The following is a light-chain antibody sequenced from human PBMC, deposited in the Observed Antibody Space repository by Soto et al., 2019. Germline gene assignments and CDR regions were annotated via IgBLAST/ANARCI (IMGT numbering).Light chain of an antibody. CDR1: QSVTSSH. Sequence: EIVLTQSPGTLSLSPGERATLSCRASQSVTSSHLAWYQQKPGQAPRLLIYGASRRATGIPDRFSGSESGTDFTLTISRLEPEDFAVYFCQQYGNFLFTFGPGTKVDIK. J-gene: IGKJ3*01. CDR2: GAS. V-gene: IGKV3-20*01. CDR3: QQYGNFLFT.